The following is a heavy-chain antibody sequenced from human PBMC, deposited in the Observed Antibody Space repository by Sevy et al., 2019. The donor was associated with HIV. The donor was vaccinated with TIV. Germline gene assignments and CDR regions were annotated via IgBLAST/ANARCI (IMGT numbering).Heavy chain of an antibody. J-gene: IGHJ4*02. Sequence: ASVKVSCKASADTFTNNYIHWVRQAPGQGLEWMGTVDPSGGNASCAQRFQDRVTLTRDTSTSTLYMDLTSLTSEDTAVYYCVRADPAQHFDSWGQGTLVTVSS. CDR2: VDPSGGNA. CDR1: ADTFTNNY. CDR3: VRADPAQHFDS. V-gene: IGHV1-46*01.